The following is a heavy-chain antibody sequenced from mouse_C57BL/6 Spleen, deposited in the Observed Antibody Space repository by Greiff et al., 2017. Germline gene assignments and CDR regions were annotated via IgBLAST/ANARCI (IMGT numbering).Heavy chain of an antibody. V-gene: IGHV14-3*01. CDR3: GGFYDYDDGAWFAY. D-gene: IGHD2-4*01. CDR1: GFNIKNTY. J-gene: IGHJ3*01. Sequence: VQLQQSVAELVRPGASVKLSCTASGFNIKNTYMHWVKQRPEQGLEWIGRIDPANGNTKYAPKFQGKATITADTSSNTAYLQLSSLTSEDTAIYYCGGFYDYDDGAWFAYWGQGTLVTVSA. CDR2: IDPANGNT.